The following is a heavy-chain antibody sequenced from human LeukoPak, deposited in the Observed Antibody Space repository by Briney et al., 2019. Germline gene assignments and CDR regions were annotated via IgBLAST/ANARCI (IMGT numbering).Heavy chain of an antibody. Sequence: PGGSLRLSCAASGFTFDDYAMHWVRQAPGKGLEWVSGISWNSGSIGYADSVKGRFTISRDNAENSLYLQMNSLRAEDTAVYYCARTGRLQYGDYVAFDYWGQGTLVTVSS. CDR1: GFTFDDYA. J-gene: IGHJ4*02. D-gene: IGHD4-17*01. CDR3: ARTGRLQYGDYVAFDY. CDR2: ISWNSGSI. V-gene: IGHV3-9*01.